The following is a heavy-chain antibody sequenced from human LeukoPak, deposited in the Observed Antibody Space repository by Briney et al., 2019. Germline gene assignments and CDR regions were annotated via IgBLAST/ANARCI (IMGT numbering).Heavy chain of an antibody. Sequence: PSETLSLTCTVSGGSISSYYWSWIRQPAGKGLEWIGRIYTSGSTNYNPSLKSRVTMSVDTSKNQFSLKLSSVTAADTAVYYCARGRGWHSSWPPLPASEDYWGQGTLVTVSS. CDR3: ARGRGWHSSWPPLPASEDY. J-gene: IGHJ4*02. D-gene: IGHD6-13*01. V-gene: IGHV4-4*07. CDR1: GGSISSYY. CDR2: IYTSGST.